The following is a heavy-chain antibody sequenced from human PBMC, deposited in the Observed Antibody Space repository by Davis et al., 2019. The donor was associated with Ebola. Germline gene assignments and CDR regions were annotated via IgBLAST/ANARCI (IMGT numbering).Heavy chain of an antibody. Sequence: SETLSLTCAVSGGSISSSNWWSWVRQPPGKGLEWIGEIYHSGSTNYNPSLKRRVTISVDKSKNQFSLKLSSVTAADTAVYYCARDLGYSSGLASNYYYGMDVWGKGTTVTVSS. V-gene: IGHV4-4*02. CDR1: GGSISSSNW. CDR3: ARDLGYSSGLASNYYYGMDV. J-gene: IGHJ6*04. D-gene: IGHD6-19*01. CDR2: IYHSGST.